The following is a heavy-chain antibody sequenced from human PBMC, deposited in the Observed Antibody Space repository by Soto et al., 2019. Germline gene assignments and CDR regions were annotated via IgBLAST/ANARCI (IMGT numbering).Heavy chain of an antibody. J-gene: IGHJ5*01. Sequence: QVPLVQSGAEVKKTRSSATVSCKASGGTFRSYAIHWVRQAPGQRREWMGGLIPMYSPAKYAQRFQGRVTITADESTATVDMEMTSLTSQDTAVDYCARVTAMGRGVIDRGFDTWGHGTLVTVSA. V-gene: IGHV1-69*01. D-gene: IGHD3-10*01. CDR3: ARVTAMGRGVIDRGFDT. CDR1: GGTFRSYA. CDR2: LIPMYSPA.